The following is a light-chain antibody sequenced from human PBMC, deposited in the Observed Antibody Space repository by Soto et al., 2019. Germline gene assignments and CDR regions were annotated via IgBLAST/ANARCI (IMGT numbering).Light chain of an antibody. CDR2: GAS. CDR3: QQYGSSPPMYT. Sequence: EIVLTQSPGTLSLSPGERATLSCRASQSVSSSYLAWYQQKPGQATRLLIYGASSRATGIPDRFSGSGSGTDFTITISRLEPEDFAVYYCQQYGSSPPMYTFGQGTKLEIK. CDR1: QSVSSSY. J-gene: IGKJ2*01. V-gene: IGKV3-20*01.